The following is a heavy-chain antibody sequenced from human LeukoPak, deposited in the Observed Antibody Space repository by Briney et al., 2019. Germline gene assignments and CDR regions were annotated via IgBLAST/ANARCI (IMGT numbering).Heavy chain of an antibody. CDR3: ARTDYYGSGNFDY. J-gene: IGHJ4*02. CDR2: IYPGDSDS. Sequence: GESLKISCKGSGKSFTSHWIAWARQMTGKGLEWMGIIYPGDSDSRYSPSFQGQFTISADKSISTTYLQWTSLKASDTAMYYCARTDYYGSGNFDYWGQGTLVTVSS. D-gene: IGHD3-10*01. CDR1: GKSFTSHW. V-gene: IGHV5-51*01.